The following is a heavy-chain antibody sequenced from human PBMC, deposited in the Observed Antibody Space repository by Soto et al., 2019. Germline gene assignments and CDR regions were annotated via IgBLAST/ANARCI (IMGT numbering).Heavy chain of an antibody. CDR1: GFTFNIAA. CDR2: IRNKANGYAT. J-gene: IGHJ5*02. D-gene: IGHD1-7*01. V-gene: IGHV3-73*01. CDR3: ARQGVALELDL. Sequence: EVQLVDSGGGLVQPGGSLKLSCAASGFTFNIAAIHWVRQASGKGLEWVGLIRNKANGYATAYAASVGGRITVSRDDSKNMAFLEINSLKTEDTAVYYCARQGVALELDLWGQGTLVTVSS.